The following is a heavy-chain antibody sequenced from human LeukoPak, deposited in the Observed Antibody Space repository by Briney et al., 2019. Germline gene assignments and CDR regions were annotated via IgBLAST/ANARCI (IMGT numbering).Heavy chain of an antibody. CDR3: ARDRYSYRAHDY. J-gene: IGHJ4*02. D-gene: IGHD5-18*01. V-gene: IGHV1-46*01. Sequence: ASVKVSCKASGYTFTSYYMHWVRQAPEQGLEWMGIINPSGGSTSYAQKFQGRVTMTRDTSTSTVYMELSSLRSEDTAVYYCARDRYSYRAHDYWGQGTLVTVSS. CDR2: INPSGGST. CDR1: GYTFTSYY.